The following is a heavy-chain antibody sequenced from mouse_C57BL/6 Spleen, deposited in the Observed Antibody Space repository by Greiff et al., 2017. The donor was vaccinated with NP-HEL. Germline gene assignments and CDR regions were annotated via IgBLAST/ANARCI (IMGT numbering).Heavy chain of an antibody. CDR2: IYPGDGDT. Sequence: QVQLQQSGAELVKPGASVKISSKASGYAFSSYWMNWVKQRPGKGLEWIGQIYPGDGDTNYNGKFKGKATLTADKSSSTAYMQLSSLTSEDSAVYFCARLDLSYYAMDYWGQGTSVTVSS. CDR3: ARLDLSYYAMDY. D-gene: IGHD2-3*01. V-gene: IGHV1-80*01. CDR1: GYAFSSYW. J-gene: IGHJ4*01.